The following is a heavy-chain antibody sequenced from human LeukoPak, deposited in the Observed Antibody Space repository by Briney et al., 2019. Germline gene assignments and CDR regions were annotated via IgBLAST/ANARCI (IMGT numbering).Heavy chain of an antibody. CDR1: GYHHTQRQ. V-gene: IGHV3-11*06. D-gene: IGHD4-11*01. CDR2: ISATGSYV. CDR3: ARVNVVKQFRNYPY. Sequence: GGSLRLSCGTSGYHHTQRQAIWVRQAPGKGLEWVAYISATGSYVKYAESVKGRFTVSRDDAKNSVFLQVNNLALDDTAVYFCARVNVVKQFRNYPYWGQGTLVTVSS. J-gene: IGHJ4*02.